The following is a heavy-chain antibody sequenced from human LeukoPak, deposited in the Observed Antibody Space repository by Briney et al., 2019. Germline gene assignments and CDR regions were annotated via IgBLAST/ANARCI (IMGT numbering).Heavy chain of an antibody. V-gene: IGHV3-9*01. CDR2: ISWNSGSI. CDR3: AKAPYDFWSGTDWYFDL. D-gene: IGHD3-3*01. CDR1: GFTFDDYA. Sequence: GRSLRLSCAASGFTFDDYAMHWVRHAPGKGLEWVSGISWNSGSIGYADSVKGRFTISRDNAKNSLYLQMNSLRAEDTALYYCAKAPYDFWSGTDWYFDLWGRGTLVTVSS. J-gene: IGHJ2*01.